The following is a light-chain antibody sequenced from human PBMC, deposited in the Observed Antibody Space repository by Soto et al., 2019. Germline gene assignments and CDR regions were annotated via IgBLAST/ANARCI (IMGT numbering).Light chain of an antibody. J-gene: IGKJ3*01. CDR3: QQYDNLPPFT. CDR2: DAS. V-gene: IGKV1-33*01. Sequence: DLQMTQSPSSLSASVGDRVTITCQASQDISNFLNWYQQKPGKAPKLLIYDASNLETGVPSRFXGSGSGTDFTFTISSLQPEDIATYYCQQYDNLPPFTFGPGTKVDIK. CDR1: QDISNF.